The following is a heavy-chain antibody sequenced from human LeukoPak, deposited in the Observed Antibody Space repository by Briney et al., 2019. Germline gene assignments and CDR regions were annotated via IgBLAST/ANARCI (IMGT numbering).Heavy chain of an antibody. Sequence: GGSLRLSCAASGFTFTKAWMSWVRQAPGKGLEWVGRIKSKSDGGTIDYAAPVEGRVTISRDGSKNMVYLQMNSLKTEDTAVYYCNTDEGLASWPMFSYWGQGTQVTVSS. D-gene: IGHD3-10*01. J-gene: IGHJ4*02. CDR2: IKSKSDGGTI. V-gene: IGHV3-15*01. CDR3: NTDEGLASWPMFSY. CDR1: GFTFTKAW.